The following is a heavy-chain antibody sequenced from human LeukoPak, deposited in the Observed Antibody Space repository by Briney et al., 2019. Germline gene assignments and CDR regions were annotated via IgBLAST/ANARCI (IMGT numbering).Heavy chain of an antibody. Sequence: GGSLRLSCAASGFTFSSYSMNWVRQAPGKGLEWVSYISSSSSTIYYADSVKGRFTNSRDNAKNSLYLQMNSLRAEDTAVYYCALIESQFPFDYWGQGTLVTVSS. V-gene: IGHV3-48*01. J-gene: IGHJ4*02. CDR2: ISSSSSTI. CDR1: GFTFSSYS. CDR3: ALIESQFPFDY.